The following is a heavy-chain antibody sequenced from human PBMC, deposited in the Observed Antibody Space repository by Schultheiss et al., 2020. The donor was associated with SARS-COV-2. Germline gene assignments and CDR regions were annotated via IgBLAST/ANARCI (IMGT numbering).Heavy chain of an antibody. CDR1: SSYS. V-gene: IGHV4-39*01. CDR2: IYYSGST. Sequence: SSYSMSWIRQPPGKGLEWIGGIYYSGSTYYNPSLKSRVTISVDTSKNQFSLKLSSVTAADTAVYYCARHESAAGKGDFDYWGQGTMVTVSS. J-gene: IGHJ4*02. D-gene: IGHD6-13*01. CDR3: ARHESAAGKGDFDY.